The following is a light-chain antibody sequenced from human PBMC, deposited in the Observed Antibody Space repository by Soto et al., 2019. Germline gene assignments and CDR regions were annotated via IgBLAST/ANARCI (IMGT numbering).Light chain of an antibody. CDR2: DAS. CDR3: QQRSNWRT. J-gene: IGKJ1*01. CDR1: QSVSSY. V-gene: IGKV3-11*01. Sequence: EIVLTHSPATLSLSPWERATLSCRASQSVSSYLAWYQQKPGQAPRLLIYDASNRATGIPARFSGSGSGTDFTLTISSLEPEDFAVYYCQQRSNWRTFGQGTKVDIK.